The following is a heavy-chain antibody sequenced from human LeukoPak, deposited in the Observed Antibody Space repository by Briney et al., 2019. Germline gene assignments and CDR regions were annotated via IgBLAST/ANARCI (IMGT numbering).Heavy chain of an antibody. CDR2: IYYSGST. Sequence: SETLSLTRTVSGGSISSYYWSWIRQPPGKGLEWIGYIYYSGSTIYNPSLKSRVTISVDTSRNQFSLKLNSVTAADTAVYYCARTPGGMDVWGQGTTVTVSS. CDR3: ARTPGGMDV. J-gene: IGHJ6*02. V-gene: IGHV4-59*01. CDR1: GGSISSYY.